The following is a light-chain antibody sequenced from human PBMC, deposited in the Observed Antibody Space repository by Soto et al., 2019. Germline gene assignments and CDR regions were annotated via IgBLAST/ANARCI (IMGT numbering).Light chain of an antibody. CDR2: DVS. CDR3: SSYTGSSTPVV. CDR1: SSDVGGYNY. Sequence: QSALTQPASVSGSPGQSITISCTGTSSDVGGYNYVSWYQQHPGEAPKLIIFDVSNRPSGVSNRFSGSKSGNTASLTISGLQAEDEAEYSCSSYTGSSTPVVFGGGTKLTVL. V-gene: IGLV2-14*01. J-gene: IGLJ2*01.